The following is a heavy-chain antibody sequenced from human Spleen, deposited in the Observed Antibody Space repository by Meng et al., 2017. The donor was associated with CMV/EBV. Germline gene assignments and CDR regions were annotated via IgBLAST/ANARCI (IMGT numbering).Heavy chain of an antibody. CDR1: GYTFTSYG. V-gene: IGHV1-69*05. J-gene: IGHJ6*02. CDR3: AREGGRGYCGGDCYAPVEDYYYYGMDV. CDR2: IIPILGTA. D-gene: IGHD2-21*01. Sequence: SVKVSCKASGYTFTSYGISWVRQAPGQGLEWMGGIIPILGTANYAQKFQGRVTITTDESTSTAYMELSSLRSEDTAVYYCAREGGRGYCGGDCYAPVEDYYYYGMDVWGQGTTVTVSS.